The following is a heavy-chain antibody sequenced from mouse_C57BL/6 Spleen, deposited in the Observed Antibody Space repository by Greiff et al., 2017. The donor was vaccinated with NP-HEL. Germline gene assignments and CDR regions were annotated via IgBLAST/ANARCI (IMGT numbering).Heavy chain of an antibody. V-gene: IGHV10-3*01. CDR2: IRSKSSNYAT. J-gene: IGHJ3*01. D-gene: IGHD1-1*01. Sequence: EVQLVESGGGLVQPKGSLKLSCAASGFTFNTYAMHWVRQAPGKGLELVARIRSKSSNYATYYADSVKDRFTISRDASQSMLYLKMNNLKTEVTAMYYCLREWYGSSHVANWDQGTLVTVAA. CDR3: LREWYGSSHVAN. CDR1: GFTFNTYA.